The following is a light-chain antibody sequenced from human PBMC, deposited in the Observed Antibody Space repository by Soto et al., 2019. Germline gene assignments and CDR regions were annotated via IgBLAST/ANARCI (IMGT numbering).Light chain of an antibody. CDR2: TNN. V-gene: IGLV1-44*01. CDR1: RSNIGSNT. Sequence: QPVLTQPPSASGTPGQRVTISFSGTRSNIGSNTVNWYQQLPGTAPKPLIYTNNHRPSGVPGRFSGSKSDTSASLAITGLQSDDEADYYCAGWDDSLNGYVFGTGTKLTVL. J-gene: IGLJ1*01. CDR3: AGWDDSLNGYV.